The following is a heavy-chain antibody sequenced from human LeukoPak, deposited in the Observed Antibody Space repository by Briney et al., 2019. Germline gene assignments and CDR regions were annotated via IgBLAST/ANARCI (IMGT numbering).Heavy chain of an antibody. CDR3: ARGTGAGGLGY. CDR2: ISGDTTTI. V-gene: IGHV3-48*04. CDR1: GFTLSSYS. D-gene: IGHD6-13*01. Sequence: GGSLRLSCAASGFTLSSYSMNWVRQAPGKGLEWVSYISGDTTTIYYADSVKGRFTISSDNPKSSLYLQMNSLRAEDTAVYYCARGTGAGGLGYWGQGTLVTVSS. J-gene: IGHJ4*02.